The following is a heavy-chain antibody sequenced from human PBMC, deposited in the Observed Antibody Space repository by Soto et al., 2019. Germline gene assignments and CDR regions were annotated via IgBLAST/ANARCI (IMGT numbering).Heavy chain of an antibody. CDR2: INAGNDNT. CDR3: ARDLYDSSGYYSRTGTSWFDP. D-gene: IGHD3-22*01. Sequence: GASVKVACKASGYTFTSYYMHWVRQAPGQRLGWMGWINAGNDNTTYSQKFQGRVTITRDTSANTAYMELSSLRSEDTAVYYCARDLYDSSGYYSRTGTSWFDPWGQGTLVTVSS. J-gene: IGHJ5*02. V-gene: IGHV1-3*01. CDR1: GYTFTSYY.